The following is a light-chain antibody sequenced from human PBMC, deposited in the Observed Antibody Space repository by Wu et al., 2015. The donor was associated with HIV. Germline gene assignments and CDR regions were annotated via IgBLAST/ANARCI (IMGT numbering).Light chain of an antibody. V-gene: IGKV3D-15*01. CDR3: QQYNNWPPPFT. Sequence: EIVLTQSPGTLSLSPGERATLSCTASQSISANYLAWYQQKPGQAPRLLIFGVSNRATGTPARFSGSGSGTEFTLTISSLQSEDFAVYYCQQYNNWPPPFTFGPGTKVDIK. CDR2: GVS. CDR1: QSISANY. J-gene: IGKJ3*01.